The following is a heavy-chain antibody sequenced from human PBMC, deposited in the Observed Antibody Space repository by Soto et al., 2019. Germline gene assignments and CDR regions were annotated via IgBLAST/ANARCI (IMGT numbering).Heavy chain of an antibody. J-gene: IGHJ4*02. V-gene: IGHV3-23*01. CDR1: GFTFSSYA. CDR2: ISGSGGST. CDR3: AKDYTWNDPFDY. Sequence: EVQLLESGGGLVQPGGSLRLSCAASGFTFSSYAMSWVRQAPGMGLEWVSAISGSGGSTYYADYVKGRSTISRDNSKNTLYLQMNSLRAEDTAVYYCAKDYTWNDPFDYWGQGTLVTVSS. D-gene: IGHD1-1*01.